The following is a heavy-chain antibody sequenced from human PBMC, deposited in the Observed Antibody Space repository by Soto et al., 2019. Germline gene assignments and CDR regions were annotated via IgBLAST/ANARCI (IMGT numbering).Heavy chain of an antibody. CDR1: GFTFSSYD. CDR2: IGTAGDT. J-gene: IGHJ6*02. Sequence: GGSLRLSCAASGFTFSSYDMHWVRQATGKGLEWVSAIGTAGDTYYPGSVKGRFTISRENAKNSLYLQMNSLRAEDTAVYYCARWSGYYSNYYYGMDVRGQGTTVTVSS. CDR3: ARWSGYYSNYYYGMDV. V-gene: IGHV3-13*01. D-gene: IGHD3-3*01.